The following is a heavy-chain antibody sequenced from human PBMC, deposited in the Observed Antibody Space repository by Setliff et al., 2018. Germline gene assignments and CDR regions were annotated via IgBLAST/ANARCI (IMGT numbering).Heavy chain of an antibody. D-gene: IGHD5-18*01. V-gene: IGHV3-74*01. CDR3: ARGGGYSYGANDY. J-gene: IGHJ4*02. CDR2: INSDGSST. CDR1: GFTFSSYW. Sequence: GGSLRLSCAASGFTFSSYWMHWVRQAPGKGLVWVSRINSDGSSTSYADSVKGRFTISRDKDKNTLYLQMNSPRAEDTAVYYCARGGGYSYGANDYWGQGTLVTVSS.